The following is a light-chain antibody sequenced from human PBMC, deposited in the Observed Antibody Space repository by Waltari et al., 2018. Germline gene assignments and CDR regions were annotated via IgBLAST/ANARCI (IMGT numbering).Light chain of an antibody. Sequence: EIVLTQSPGTLSLSPGERATLSCRASQSVGRTLAWYQQRPGQAPRLLIYGASSRAAEIPYRFAGSGSGTDFSLTINRLEPEDFAVYYCQHYLRLPVSFGQGTKVEIK. V-gene: IGKV3-20*01. CDR2: GAS. J-gene: IGKJ1*01. CDR3: QHYLRLPVS. CDR1: QSVGRT.